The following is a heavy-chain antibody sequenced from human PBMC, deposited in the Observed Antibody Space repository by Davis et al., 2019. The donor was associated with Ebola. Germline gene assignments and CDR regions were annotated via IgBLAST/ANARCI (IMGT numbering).Heavy chain of an antibody. V-gene: IGHV3-7*01. J-gene: IGHJ6*02. CDR3: GGGFGWLAVF. Sequence: PGGSLRLSCAAAEFTFRNHWMNWVRQAPGKGLEWVAHINEDGTETHYVDSVKGRFTISRDNSKNSLYLQMNSLRAEDTATYYCGGGFGWLAVFWGQGTTVIVSS. CDR2: INEDGTET. D-gene: IGHD6-19*01. CDR1: EFTFRNHW.